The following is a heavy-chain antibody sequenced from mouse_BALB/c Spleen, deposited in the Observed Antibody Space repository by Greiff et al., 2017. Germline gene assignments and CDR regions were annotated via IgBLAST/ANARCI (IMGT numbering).Heavy chain of an antibody. J-gene: IGHJ4*01. CDR2: ISTYYGDA. Sequence: VQLQQSGAELVRPGVSVKISCKGSGYTFTDYAMHWVKQSHAKSLEWIGVISTYYGDASYNQKFKGKATMTVDKSSSTAYMELARLTSEDSAIYYCARGGNYPYAMDDWGQGTSVTVSS. V-gene: IGHV1S137*01. CDR1: GYTFTDYA. D-gene: IGHD2-1*01. CDR3: ARGGNYPYAMDD.